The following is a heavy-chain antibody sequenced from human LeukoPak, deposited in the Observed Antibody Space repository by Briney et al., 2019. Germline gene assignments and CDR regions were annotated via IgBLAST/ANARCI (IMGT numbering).Heavy chain of an antibody. CDR1: GFSFSNHG. CDR3: ARVADWLDP. Sequence: QAGGSLRLSCAASGFSFSNHGMHWVRQAPGKRLEWVAVIWDDGNNKRYANSVNGRFTISRDNAKNSLYLQMNSLRAEDTAVYYCARVADWLDPWGQGTLVTVSS. V-gene: IGHV3-33*01. CDR2: IWDDGNNK. J-gene: IGHJ5*02.